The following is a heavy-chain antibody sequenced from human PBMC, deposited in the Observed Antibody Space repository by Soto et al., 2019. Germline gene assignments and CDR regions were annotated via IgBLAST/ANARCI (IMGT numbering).Heavy chain of an antibody. CDR2: ISSSSSYI. CDR1: GFTFSSYS. J-gene: IGHJ4*02. CDR3: ARVPRQIRRTFDY. V-gene: IGHV3-21*01. Sequence: TGGSLRLSCAASGFTFSSYSMNWVRQAPGKGLEWVSSISSSSSYIYYADSVKGRFTISRDNAKNSLYLQMNSLRAEDTAVYYCARVPRQIRRTFDYWGQGTLVTVSS.